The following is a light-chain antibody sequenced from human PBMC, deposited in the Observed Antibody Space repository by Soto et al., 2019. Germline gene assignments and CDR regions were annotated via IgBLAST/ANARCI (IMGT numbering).Light chain of an antibody. CDR2: GAS. V-gene: IGKV3-20*01. J-gene: IGKJ1*01. CDR1: QSVVSSY. Sequence: EIVLTQSPGTLSLSLGERATLSCRASQSVVSSYLAWYQQKPGQAPRLLIYGASSRATGVPDRSSGSGSGTDFTLTISRLEPEDFAVYYCQQYGSQSWTFGQGTKVEIK. CDR3: QQYGSQSWT.